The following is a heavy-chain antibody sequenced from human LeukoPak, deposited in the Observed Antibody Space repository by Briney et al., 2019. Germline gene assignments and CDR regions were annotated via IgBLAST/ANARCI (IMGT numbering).Heavy chain of an antibody. CDR2: IKSKTDGGTT. CDR1: GFTFSNAW. Sequence: PGGSLRLSCAASGFTFSNAWMSWVRQAPGKGLEWVGRIKSKTDGGTTDYAAPVKGRFTISRDDSKNTLYLQMNSLKTEDTAVYYCTTEFGESQTPYYYYYMDVWGKGTTVTISS. V-gene: IGHV3-15*01. D-gene: IGHD3-10*01. CDR3: TTEFGESQTPYYYYYMDV. J-gene: IGHJ6*03.